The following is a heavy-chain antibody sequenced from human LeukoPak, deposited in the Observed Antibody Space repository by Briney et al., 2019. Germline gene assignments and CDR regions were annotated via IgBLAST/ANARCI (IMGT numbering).Heavy chain of an antibody. CDR1: GYTFTSYG. Sequence: ASVKVSCKASGYTFTSYGISWVRQAPGQGLEWMGWISAYNGNTNYAQKLQGRVTMTTDTSTSTAYMELRSLRSDDTAVYYCARAFDDHLTYYDFWSGYYSTRYYFDYWGQGTLVTVSS. CDR2: ISAYNGNT. CDR3: ARAFDDHLTYYDFWSGYYSTRYYFDY. D-gene: IGHD3-3*01. J-gene: IGHJ4*02. V-gene: IGHV1-18*01.